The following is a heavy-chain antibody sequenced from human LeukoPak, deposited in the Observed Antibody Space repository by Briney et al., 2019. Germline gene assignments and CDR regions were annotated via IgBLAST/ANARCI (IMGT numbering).Heavy chain of an antibody. CDR1: GFTVSSNY. V-gene: IGHV3-53*04. Sequence: PGGSLRLSCAASGFTVSSNYMSWARQAPGKGLEWVSVIYSGGSTYYADSVKGRFTISRHNSKNTLYLQMNSLRAEDTAVYYCARDLEIYDSSGNYYYYGMDVWGQGTTVTVSS. J-gene: IGHJ6*02. CDR2: IYSGGST. CDR3: ARDLEIYDSSGNYYYYGMDV. D-gene: IGHD3-22*01.